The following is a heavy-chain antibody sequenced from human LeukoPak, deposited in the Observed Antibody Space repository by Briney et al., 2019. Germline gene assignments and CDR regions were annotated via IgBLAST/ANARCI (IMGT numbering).Heavy chain of an antibody. V-gene: IGHV3-33*01. CDR2: IWYDGSNK. J-gene: IGHJ4*02. D-gene: IGHD4-17*01. Sequence: WGSLRLSCAASGFTFSSYGMHWVRQAPGKGLEGVGVIWYDGSNKYYADSVKGRFTISRDNSKNTLYLQMNSLRAEDTAVYYCARDRNGNYGRWGFDYWGQGTLVTVSS. CDR3: ARDRNGNYGRWGFDY. CDR1: GFTFSSYG.